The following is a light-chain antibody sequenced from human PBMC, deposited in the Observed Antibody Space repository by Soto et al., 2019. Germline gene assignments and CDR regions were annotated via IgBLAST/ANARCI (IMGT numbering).Light chain of an antibody. CDR2: EVS. CDR3: SSYAGSKNHVV. Sequence: QSVLTQPPSASGSPGQSVTISCTGTSSDVGGYNYVSWYQQHPGKAPKLMIYEVSKRPSGVPDRFSGSKSGNTASLTVSGLQAEDEADYYCSSYAGSKNHVVFGGGTKGPS. V-gene: IGLV2-8*01. J-gene: IGLJ2*01. CDR1: SSDVGGYNY.